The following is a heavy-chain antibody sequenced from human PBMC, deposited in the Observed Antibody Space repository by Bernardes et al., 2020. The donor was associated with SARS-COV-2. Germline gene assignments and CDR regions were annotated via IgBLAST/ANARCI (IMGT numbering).Heavy chain of an antibody. D-gene: IGHD2-2*01. CDR1: GISFSSNW. CDR3: GSSSTTCCDY. V-gene: IGHV3-74*01. Sequence: GGSLRLSCAASGISFSSNWMHWVRQAPGKGLVWVSRISGDGRTTSYADSVKGRFTISRDNVKNTVYLQMNSLRAGDTAVYYCGSSSTTCCDYWGQGTLVTVSS. J-gene: IGHJ4*02. CDR2: ISGDGRTT.